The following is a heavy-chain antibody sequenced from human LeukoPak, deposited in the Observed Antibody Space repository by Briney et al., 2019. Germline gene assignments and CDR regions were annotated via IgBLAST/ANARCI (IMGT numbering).Heavy chain of an antibody. J-gene: IGHJ2*01. Sequence: SETLSLTCTVSGGSISSYYWSWIRQPPGKGLEWIGYIYYSGSTNYNPSLKSRVTISVDTSKNQFSVKVSSVTAADTAVYYCARHQGVVDLWGRGSLVTVSS. V-gene: IGHV4-59*08. D-gene: IGHD3-3*01. CDR1: GGSISSYY. CDR3: ARHQGVVDL. CDR2: IYYSGST.